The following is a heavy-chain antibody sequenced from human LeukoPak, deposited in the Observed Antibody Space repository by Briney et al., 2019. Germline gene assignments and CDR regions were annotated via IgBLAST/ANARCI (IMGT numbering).Heavy chain of an antibody. CDR1: GYSISSGYY. V-gene: IGHV4-38-2*02. J-gene: IGHJ5*02. CDR3: ARRLGSSGWYWFDP. CDR2: IYYSGST. Sequence: PSETLSLTCTVSGYSISSGYYWGWIRQPPGKGLEWIGSIYYSGSTYYNQSLKSRVTISVDTSKNQFSLKLSSVTAADTAVYYCARRLGSSGWYWFDPWGQGTLVTVSS. D-gene: IGHD6-19*01.